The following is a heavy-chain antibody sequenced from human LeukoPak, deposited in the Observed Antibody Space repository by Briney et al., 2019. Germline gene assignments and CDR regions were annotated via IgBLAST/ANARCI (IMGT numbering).Heavy chain of an antibody. V-gene: IGHV3-64D*06. CDR2: ISSNGGST. J-gene: IGHJ3*02. D-gene: IGHD3-10*01. CDR3: VKDGITMVRGRGLDI. Sequence: GGSLRLSCSASGFTFSSYAMHWVRQAPGKGLEYVSAISSNGGSTCYADSVKGRFTISRDNSKNTLYLQMSSLRAEDTAVYYCVKDGITMVRGRGLDIWGQGTMVTVSS. CDR1: GFTFSSYA.